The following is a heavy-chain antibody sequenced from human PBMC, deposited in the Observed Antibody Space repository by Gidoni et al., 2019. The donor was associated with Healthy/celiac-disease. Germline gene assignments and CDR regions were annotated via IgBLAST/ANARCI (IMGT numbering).Heavy chain of an antibody. D-gene: IGHD6-6*01. CDR3: ARRGIAALDYMDV. V-gene: IGHV4-39*01. CDR2: MYYSGNT. CDR1: AGPIRSSNYY. Sequence: QLQPQESGPGLVKPSDTLSLNCTVPAGPIRSSNYYWDWIRQSQGKGLKWIGSMYYSGNTYYNPSLKSRVTISEDTSNNQFSLKLNSVTAADTAVYYCARRGIAALDYMDVWGKGTTVTVSS. J-gene: IGHJ6*03.